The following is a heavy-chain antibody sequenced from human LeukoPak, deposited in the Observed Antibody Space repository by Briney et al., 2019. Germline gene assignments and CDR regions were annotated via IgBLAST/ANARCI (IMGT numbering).Heavy chain of an antibody. CDR1: GYTFTSYG. Sequence: ASVTVSCKASGYTFTSYGISWVRQAPGQGLEWMGWISAYNGNTNYAQKLQGRVTMTTDTSTSTAYMELRSLRSDDTAVYYCATEIGYCSGGSCYGYYWGQGTLVTVSS. D-gene: IGHD2-15*01. V-gene: IGHV1-18*01. CDR3: ATEIGYCSGGSCYGYY. J-gene: IGHJ4*02. CDR2: ISAYNGNT.